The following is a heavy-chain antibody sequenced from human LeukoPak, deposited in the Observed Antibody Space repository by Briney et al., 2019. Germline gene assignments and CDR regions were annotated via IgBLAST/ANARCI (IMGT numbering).Heavy chain of an antibody. CDR1: GFTFGDYA. D-gene: IGHD3-3*01. CDR2: IRSKAYGGTT. Sequence: PGGSLRLSCTASGFTFGDYAMSWVRQAPGKGLEWVGFIRSKAYGGTTEYAASVKGRFTISRDDSKSIAYLQMNSLKTEDTAVYYCTRLGITIFGVVIVPGDYFDYWVQGTLVTVSS. J-gene: IGHJ4*02. CDR3: TRLGITIFGVVIVPGDYFDY. V-gene: IGHV3-49*04.